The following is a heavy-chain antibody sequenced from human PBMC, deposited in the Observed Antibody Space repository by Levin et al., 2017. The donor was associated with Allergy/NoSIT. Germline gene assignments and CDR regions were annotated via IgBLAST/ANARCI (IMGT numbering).Heavy chain of an antibody. Sequence: NSSETLSLTCTVSGGSIISSDWWSWVRQPPGKALEWIGEIHHTGTTNYNPSLKSPVTLSVDKSRNQFSLRLSSVTAADTAVYYCARGVEYCSSPNCYFSVLRFDPWGQGTLVTVSS. V-gene: IGHV4-4*02. CDR1: GGSIISSDW. CDR2: IHHTGTT. J-gene: IGHJ5*02. CDR3: ARGVEYCSSPNCYFSVLRFDP. D-gene: IGHD2-2*01.